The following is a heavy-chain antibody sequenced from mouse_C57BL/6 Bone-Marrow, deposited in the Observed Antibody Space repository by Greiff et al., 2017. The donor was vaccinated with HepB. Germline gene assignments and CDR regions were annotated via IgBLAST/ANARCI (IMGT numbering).Heavy chain of an antibody. J-gene: IGHJ2*01. Sequence: VQLQQSGAELVKPGASVKLSCTASGFNIKDYYMHWVKQRTEQGLEWIGRIDPEDGETKYAPKFQGKATITADTSSNTAYLQLSSLTSKDTAVYYCARGRDYGNYLYYFDYWGQGTTLTVSS. CDR3: ARGRDYGNYLYYFDY. V-gene: IGHV14-2*01. D-gene: IGHD2-1*01. CDR1: GFNIKDYY. CDR2: IDPEDGET.